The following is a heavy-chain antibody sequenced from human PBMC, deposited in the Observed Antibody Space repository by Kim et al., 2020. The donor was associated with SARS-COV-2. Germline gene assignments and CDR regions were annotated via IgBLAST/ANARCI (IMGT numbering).Heavy chain of an antibody. CDR2: GST. J-gene: IGHJ4*02. CDR3: AREETGYFDY. Sequence: GSTSSNPSLKSRVTISVDTAKNQFSLKLSSVTAADTAVYYCAREETGYFDYWGQGTLVTVSS. V-gene: IGHV4-31*02.